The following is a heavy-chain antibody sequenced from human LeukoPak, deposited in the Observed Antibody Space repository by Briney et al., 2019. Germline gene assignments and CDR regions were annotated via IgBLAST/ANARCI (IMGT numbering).Heavy chain of an antibody. J-gene: IGHJ4*02. Sequence: SVKVSCKASGYTFTSYDINWVRQATGQGLEWMGWMNPNSGNTGYAQKFQGRVTITRNTSISTAYMELSSLRSEDTAVYYCARDLMYSSTWETFNWGQGTLVTVSS. CDR1: GYTFTSYD. D-gene: IGHD6-13*01. V-gene: IGHV1-8*03. CDR3: ARDLMYSSTWETFN. CDR2: MNPNSGNT.